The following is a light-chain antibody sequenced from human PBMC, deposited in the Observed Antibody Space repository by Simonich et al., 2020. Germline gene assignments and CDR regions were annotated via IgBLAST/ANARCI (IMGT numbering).Light chain of an antibody. J-gene: IGKJ2*01. CDR3: QQYNSYSMYT. Sequence: AIQLTQSPSSLSASVGDRVTITCRASQGISSALAWYQQKPGKAPKLLIYDASSLESGVPSSFSGSGSGTDFTLTISSLQPDDFATYYCQQYNSYSMYTFGQGTKLEIK. V-gene: IGKV1-13*02. CDR1: QGISSA. CDR2: DAS.